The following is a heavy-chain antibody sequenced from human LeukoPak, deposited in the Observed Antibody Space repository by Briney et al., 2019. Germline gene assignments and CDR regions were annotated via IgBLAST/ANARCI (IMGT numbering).Heavy chain of an antibody. V-gene: IGHV3-48*01. Sequence: PGGSLRLSCAASGFTFSSYEMNWVRQAPGKGLEWVSYISSSSSTIYYADSVKGRFTISRDNAKNSLYLQMNSLRAEDTAVYYCARDGYYDSSGYFYYYYMDVWGKGTTVTVSS. J-gene: IGHJ6*03. D-gene: IGHD3-22*01. CDR1: GFTFSSYE. CDR2: ISSSSSTI. CDR3: ARDGYYDSSGYFYYYYMDV.